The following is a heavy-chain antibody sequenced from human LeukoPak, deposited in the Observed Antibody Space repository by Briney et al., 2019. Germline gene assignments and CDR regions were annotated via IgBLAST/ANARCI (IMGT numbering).Heavy chain of an antibody. CDR3: ARDGSDILTGYYSDH. CDR2: IGYDESNK. D-gene: IGHD3-9*01. V-gene: IGHV3-33*08. J-gene: IGHJ4*02. Sequence: GGSLRLSCAASGFTFSSYGMHWVRQAPGKGLEWVAFIGYDESNKYDADSVKGRFTISRDNSKNTLYLQMNSLRAEDTAVYNCARDGSDILTGYYSDHWGQGTLVTVSS. CDR1: GFTFSSYG.